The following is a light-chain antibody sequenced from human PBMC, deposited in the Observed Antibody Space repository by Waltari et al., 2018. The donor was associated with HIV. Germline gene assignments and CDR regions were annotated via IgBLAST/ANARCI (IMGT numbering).Light chain of an antibody. J-gene: IGLJ3*02. Sequence: QSALTQPASVSGSPGQSITISCTGTSSDVGGYNFVSWYQKHPGKAPKLMSYEFRNRLLWVADRFSGSKAGNTAARTISGLQAEDEADYYCSSYTSSSTLDVFGGGTKLTGL. V-gene: IGLV2-14*01. CDR2: EFR. CDR1: SSDVGGYNF. CDR3: SSYTSSSTLDV.